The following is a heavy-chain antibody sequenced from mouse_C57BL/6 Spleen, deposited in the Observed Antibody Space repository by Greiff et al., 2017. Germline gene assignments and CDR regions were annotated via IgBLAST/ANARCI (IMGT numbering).Heavy chain of an antibody. CDR1: GFSLTRYG. D-gene: IGHD2-5*01. V-gene: IGHV2-9*01. CDR2: IWGGGST. Sequence: VKLVESGPGLVAPSQSLSITCTVSGFSLTRYGVDWVRQPPGKGLEWLGVIWGGGSTKYNSALMSRLSISKDNSKSQVFLKMNSLQTDDTAMYYCAKRGYSNYEDWFAYWGQGTLVTVSA. CDR3: AKRGYSNYEDWFAY. J-gene: IGHJ3*01.